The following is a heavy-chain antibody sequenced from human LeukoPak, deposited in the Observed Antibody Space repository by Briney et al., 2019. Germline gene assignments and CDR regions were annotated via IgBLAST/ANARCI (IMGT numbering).Heavy chain of an antibody. CDR1: GFTFSSYG. CDR3: AKTPYSLDYFDY. J-gene: IGHJ4*02. V-gene: IGHV3-30*02. Sequence: GGSLRLSCAASGFTFSSYGMHWVRQAPGKGLEWVAFIRYDGSNKYYAESVKGRFTISRDNSKNTLYLQMNSLRAEDTAVYYCAKTPYSLDYFDYWGQGTLVTVSS. CDR2: IRYDGSNK. D-gene: IGHD6-13*01.